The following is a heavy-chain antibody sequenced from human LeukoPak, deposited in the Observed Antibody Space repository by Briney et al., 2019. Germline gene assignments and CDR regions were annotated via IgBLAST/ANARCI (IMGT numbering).Heavy chain of an antibody. CDR3: AMAATWDTVTAGSIYYYGMDV. D-gene: IGHD4-17*01. CDR1: GFTFSNYA. J-gene: IGHJ6*02. V-gene: IGHV3-30-3*01. CDR2: ISYDGTNK. Sequence: GRSLRLSCAASGFTFSNYAMHWVRQAPGKGLEWVAVISYDGTNKYYADSVKGRFTISRDNSKNRLYLQMNTLRAKDTAVHYCAMAATWDTVTAGSIYYYGMDVWGQGTTVTVSS.